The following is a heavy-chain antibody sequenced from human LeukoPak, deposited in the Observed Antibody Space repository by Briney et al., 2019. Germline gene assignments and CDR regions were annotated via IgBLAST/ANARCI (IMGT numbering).Heavy chain of an antibody. CDR3: AKDRYSSGWYSLFDY. J-gene: IGHJ4*02. D-gene: IGHD6-19*01. CDR2: ISSSSSYI. V-gene: IGHV3-21*04. Sequence: GGSLRLSCAASGFTFSSYSMNWVRQAPGKGLEWVSSISSSSSYIYYADSLKGRFTISRDNSKNSLYLQMNSLRTEDTALYYCAKDRYSSGWYSLFDYWGQGTLVTVSS. CDR1: GFTFSSYS.